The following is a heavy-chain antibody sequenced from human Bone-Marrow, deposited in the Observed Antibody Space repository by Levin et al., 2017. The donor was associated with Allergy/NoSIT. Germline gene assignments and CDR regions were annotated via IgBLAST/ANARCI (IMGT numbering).Heavy chain of an antibody. CDR1: GFTFSDYG. CDR2: IKNKAYRGAT. J-gene: IGHJ4*02. V-gene: IGHV3-49*03. D-gene: IGHD1-26*01. Sequence: GGSLRLSCTTSGFTFSDYGLSWFRQAPGKGLEWVGFIKNKAYRGATEYAASVKGRFTISRDDSKSIAYLQMNSLKTEDTAVYYCGRDIVVTIDYWGQGTLVTVS. CDR3: GRDIVVTIDY.